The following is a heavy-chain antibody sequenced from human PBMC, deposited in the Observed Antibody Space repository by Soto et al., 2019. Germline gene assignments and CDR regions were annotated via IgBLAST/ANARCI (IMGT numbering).Heavy chain of an antibody. D-gene: IGHD3-22*01. Sequence: GGSLRLSCAASGFPFSNYAMSWVRQAPGKGLEWVSAIGGSGDWTYYADSVKGRFIISRDNSKNTLSLQMISLRAEDTAVYYCAKDPTSYDSSAQFDSWGQGTLVTVPQ. V-gene: IGHV3-23*01. CDR1: GFPFSNYA. CDR2: IGGSGDWT. CDR3: AKDPTSYDSSAQFDS. J-gene: IGHJ4*02.